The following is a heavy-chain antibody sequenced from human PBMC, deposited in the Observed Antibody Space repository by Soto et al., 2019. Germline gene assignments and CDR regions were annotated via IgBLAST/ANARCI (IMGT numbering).Heavy chain of an antibody. CDR2: INAGNVNT. J-gene: IGHJ5*02. CDR3: ASEMGSGWDT. V-gene: IGHV1-3*01. Sequence: QVQLVQSGAEVKKPGASVKVSCKASGYTFTSYAMHWVRQAPGQRLEWMGWINAGNVNTKYSQKFQGRVTITRDTSARTAYMELSSLRSEDTAVYYCASEMGSGWDTGGQGTLVTVSS. D-gene: IGHD6-19*01. CDR1: GYTFTSYA.